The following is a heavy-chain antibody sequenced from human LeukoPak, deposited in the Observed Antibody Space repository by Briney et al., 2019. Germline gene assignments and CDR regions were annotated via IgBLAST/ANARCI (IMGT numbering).Heavy chain of an antibody. V-gene: IGHV3-23*01. D-gene: IGHD2-8*01. Sequence: GGSLRLSCAASGFTFTSYAMSWVRQAPGKGLEWVSAISGSGGSTYYADSVKGRFTISRDNSKNTLYLQMNSLRDEDTAVCYCARYCTNGVCPMYYAMDVWGQGTTVTVSS. CDR1: GFTFTSYA. CDR3: ARYCTNGVCPMYYAMDV. CDR2: ISGSGGST. J-gene: IGHJ6*02.